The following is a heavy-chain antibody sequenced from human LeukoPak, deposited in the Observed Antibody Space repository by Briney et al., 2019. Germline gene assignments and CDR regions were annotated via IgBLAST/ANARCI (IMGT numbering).Heavy chain of an antibody. D-gene: IGHD6-13*01. CDR3: ARGPRGIAAAGNPLYYYYYGMDV. V-gene: IGHV4-61*02. J-gene: IGHJ6*04. CDR2: IYTSGST. CDR1: GGSISSGSYY. Sequence: SQTLSLTCTVSGGSISSGSYYWSWIRQPAGKGLEWIGRIYTSGSTNYNPSLKSRVTISVDTSKNQFSLKLSSVTAADTAVYYCARGPRGIAAAGNPLYYYYYGMDVWGKGTTVTVSS.